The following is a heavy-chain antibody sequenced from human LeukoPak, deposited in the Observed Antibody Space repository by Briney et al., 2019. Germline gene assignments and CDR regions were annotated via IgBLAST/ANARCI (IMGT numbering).Heavy chain of an antibody. Sequence: GGSLRLSCAASGFTFHDYAMHWVRQAPAKGLVWVSGISWNSGSIGCADPVKGRFTTSRDNAKNSLYLQMNSLRAEDTTLYYCANAAEPVVVAASLPYYFDYWGQGTLVTVSS. CDR2: ISWNSGSI. CDR1: GFTFHDYA. V-gene: IGHV3-9*01. CDR3: ANAAEPVVVAASLPYYFDY. J-gene: IGHJ4*02. D-gene: IGHD2-15*01.